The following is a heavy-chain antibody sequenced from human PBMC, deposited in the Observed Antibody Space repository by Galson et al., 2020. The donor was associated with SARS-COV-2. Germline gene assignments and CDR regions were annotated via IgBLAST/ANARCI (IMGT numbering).Heavy chain of an antibody. CDR3: AREPPKFYSRGSYYYHGLDV. Sequence: GESLKISCAASGFTFSSYAMHWVRQAPGKGLEWVSVIWYDGSNKYYGDSVKGRFTISRDNSVNTLYLQINNLRAEDTAVYYCAREPPKFYSRGSYYYHGLDVWGQGTTVTVSS. D-gene: IGHD6-19*01. CDR1: GFTFSSYA. CDR2: IWYDGSNK. J-gene: IGHJ6*02. V-gene: IGHV3-33*01.